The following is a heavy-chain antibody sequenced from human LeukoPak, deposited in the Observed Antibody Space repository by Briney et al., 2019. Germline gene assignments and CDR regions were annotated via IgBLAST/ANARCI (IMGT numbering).Heavy chain of an antibody. Sequence: KPSETLSLTCTVSGGSISSDYWTWIRQPPGKGLEWIGHPYTSGSTNYNPSLKSRVTVSVDTSKNQVSLKLSSVTAADTAVYYCARQVSNVFIPLRNWFDPWGQGTLVTVSS. CDR2: PYTSGST. V-gene: IGHV4-4*09. CDR3: ARQVSNVFIPLRNWFDP. CDR1: GGSISSDY. D-gene: IGHD3-3*01. J-gene: IGHJ5*02.